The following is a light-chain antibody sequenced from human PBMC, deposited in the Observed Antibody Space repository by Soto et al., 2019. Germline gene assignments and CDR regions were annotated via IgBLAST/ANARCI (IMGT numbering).Light chain of an antibody. J-gene: IGLJ2*01. Sequence: QSVLTQPPSVSGAPGQRVTISCTGSMSNIGAGYDVHWYQQLPGTAPKLLISANNNRPSGVPDRCSGSKSGTSASLAITGLQADDEADYYCQSYGSSGVVFGGGTKLTVL. V-gene: IGLV1-40*01. CDR1: MSNIGAGYD. CDR2: ANN. CDR3: QSYGSSGVV.